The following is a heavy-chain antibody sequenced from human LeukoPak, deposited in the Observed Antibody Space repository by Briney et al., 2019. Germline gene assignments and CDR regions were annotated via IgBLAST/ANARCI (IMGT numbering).Heavy chain of an antibody. CDR2: MNPDSGNT. Sequence: ASVKVSCKASGHTFTSYDINWVRQATGQGLEWMGWMNPDSGNTGYAQKFQGRVTMTRNTSISTAYMELSSLRSEDTAVYHCARGPNKYDGGNSGSAWFDPWGQGTLDTVSS. D-gene: IGHD4-23*01. CDR1: GHTFTSYD. V-gene: IGHV1-8*01. J-gene: IGHJ5*02. CDR3: ARGPNKYDGGNSGSAWFDP.